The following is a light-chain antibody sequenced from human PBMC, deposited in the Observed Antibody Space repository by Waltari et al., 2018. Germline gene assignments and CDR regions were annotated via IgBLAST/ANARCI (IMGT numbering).Light chain of an antibody. Sequence: DIVMTQSPDSLGVSLGERATINCKSSQSVLHTNNKDYLAWYQQKPGQTPKLLISWASTREFGVPDRFSGSGSGTSFTLTISSLQAEDVAVYYCQQYYSTPNTFGQGTKLEIK. J-gene: IGKJ2*01. CDR2: WAS. CDR3: QQYYSTPNT. CDR1: QSVLHTNNKDY. V-gene: IGKV4-1*01.